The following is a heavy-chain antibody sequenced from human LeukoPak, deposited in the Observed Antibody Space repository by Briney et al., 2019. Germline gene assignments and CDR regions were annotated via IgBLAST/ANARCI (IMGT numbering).Heavy chain of an antibody. Sequence: GGSLRLSCAASGFTFSDVWMKWVRQAPGKGLEWVGHIKSKTEGGTTDYAAPVKGRFTISRDDSKNTLFLQMNSLKTEDTAVYYCTTGRAATGYDILTGYYRSFYYMDVWGKGTTVTISS. CDR2: IKSKTEGGTT. J-gene: IGHJ6*03. CDR1: GFTFSDVW. D-gene: IGHD3-9*01. CDR3: TTGRAATGYDILTGYYRSFYYMDV. V-gene: IGHV3-15*01.